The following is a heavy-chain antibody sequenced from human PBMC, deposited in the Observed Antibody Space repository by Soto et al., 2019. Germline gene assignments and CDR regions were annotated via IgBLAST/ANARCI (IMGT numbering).Heavy chain of an antibody. CDR1: GGSISSGGYY. Sequence: QVQLQESGPGLVKPSQTLSLTCTVSGGSISSGGYYWSWIRQHPGKGLEWIGYIYYSGSTYYNPSLKRRVTISVDTSTNQFSLKLSSVTAADTAVYYCARGEVYYYDSSGYYRANDAFDIWGQGTMVTVSS. CDR2: IYYSGST. CDR3: ARGEVYYYDSSGYYRANDAFDI. D-gene: IGHD3-22*01. J-gene: IGHJ3*02. V-gene: IGHV4-31*03.